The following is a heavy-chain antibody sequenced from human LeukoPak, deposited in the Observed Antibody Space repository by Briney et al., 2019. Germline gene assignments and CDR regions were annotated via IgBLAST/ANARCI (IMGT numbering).Heavy chain of an antibody. V-gene: IGHV3-21*01. CDR3: ASYYYYDSGGYYRGVY. Sequence: GGSLRLSCAASGFTFSSYSMNWVRQAPGKGLEWVSSISSSSSYIYYADSVKGRFTISRDNAKNSLYLQMNSLRAEDTAVYYCASYYYYDSGGYYRGVYWGQGTLVTVSS. CDR1: GFTFSSYS. J-gene: IGHJ4*02. CDR2: ISSSSSYI. D-gene: IGHD3-22*01.